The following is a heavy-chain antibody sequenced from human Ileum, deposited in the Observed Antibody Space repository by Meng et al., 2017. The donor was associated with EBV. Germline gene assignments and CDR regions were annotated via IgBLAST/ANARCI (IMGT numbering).Heavy chain of an antibody. CDR1: GGSLSSSNW. CDR3: ARDFGPHQLWY. V-gene: IGHV4-4*02. Sequence: VQLQESGPGRVNPLGSLSLTCAVSGGSLSSSNWWSGVRQHPGKGLEWIGEIYHSGSTNYNPSLKSRVTISVDKSKNQFSLKLSSVTAADTAVYYCARDFGPHQLWYWGQGTLVTVSS. CDR2: IYHSGST. D-gene: IGHD3-16*01. J-gene: IGHJ4*02.